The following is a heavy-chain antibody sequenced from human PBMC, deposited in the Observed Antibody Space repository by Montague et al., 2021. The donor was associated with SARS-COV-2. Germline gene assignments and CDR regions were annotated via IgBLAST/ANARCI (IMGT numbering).Heavy chain of an antibody. D-gene: IGHD3-10*01. Sequence: PALVKPTQTLTLTCTFSGFSLSTSGVGVGWIRQPPGKALEWLALIYWDDDKRYSPSLKSRLTITVDTSKNQVVLTMTNVDPVDTATYYCAHRVRGVPSDAFDIWGQGTMVTVSS. CDR2: IYWDDDK. CDR3: AHRVRGVPSDAFDI. V-gene: IGHV2-5*02. J-gene: IGHJ3*02. CDR1: GFSLSTSGVG.